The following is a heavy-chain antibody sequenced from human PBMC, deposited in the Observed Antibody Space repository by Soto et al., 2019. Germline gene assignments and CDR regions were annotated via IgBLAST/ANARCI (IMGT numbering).Heavy chain of an antibody. CDR3: ARHPRHDYGARTHRGEIDY. CDR2: IYYTGDT. J-gene: IGHJ4*02. Sequence: QLQLQESGPGLVKPSETLSLTCTVSGASISSSSYYWGWIRQPPGKGLEWIGSIYYTGDTYYNPSLKSRVTISVDTSKNQFSLKLSSVTAADTAVYYCARHPRHDYGARTHRGEIDYWGQGTLVTISS. CDR1: GASISSSSYY. V-gene: IGHV4-39*01. D-gene: IGHD4-17*01.